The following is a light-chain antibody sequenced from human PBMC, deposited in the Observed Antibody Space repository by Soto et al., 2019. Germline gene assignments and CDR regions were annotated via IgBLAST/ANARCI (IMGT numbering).Light chain of an antibody. CDR2: EVT. CDR1: SSDVGGYNY. Sequence: QSALTQPPSASGPPGQSVTISCTGTSSDVGGYNYVSWYQQHPGKAPKLMIYEVTKRPSGVPDRFSGSKSGNTASLTVSGLQAEDEADYYCSSYAGSNKVFGTGTKVTVL. CDR3: SSYAGSNKV. V-gene: IGLV2-8*01. J-gene: IGLJ1*01.